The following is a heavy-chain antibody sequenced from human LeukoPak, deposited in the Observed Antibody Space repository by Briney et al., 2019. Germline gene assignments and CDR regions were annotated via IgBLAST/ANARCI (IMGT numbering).Heavy chain of an antibody. V-gene: IGHV3-30*18. D-gene: IGHD4-17*01. J-gene: IGHJ4*02. Sequence: GGSLRLSCAASGFTFSSYGMHWVRQAPGRGLEWVAVISYDGSNKYYADSVKGRFTISRDNSKNTLYLQMNSLGAEDTAVYYCAKRGDGDYYFDYWGQGTLVTVSS. CDR3: AKRGDGDYYFDY. CDR1: GFTFSSYG. CDR2: ISYDGSNK.